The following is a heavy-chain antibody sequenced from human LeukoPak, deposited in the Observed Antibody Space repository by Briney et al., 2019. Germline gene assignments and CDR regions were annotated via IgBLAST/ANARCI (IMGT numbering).Heavy chain of an antibody. J-gene: IGHJ4*02. D-gene: IGHD3-3*01. CDR1: GFTFSSYW. V-gene: IGHV3-74*01. CDR2: INSYGSST. Sequence: SGGSLRLSCAASGFTFSSYWMHWVRQVPGKGLVWVSRINSYGSSTSYADSVKGRFTISRDNAKNTLYLQMNSLRAEDTAVYYCARPTAYDFWSGSLDYWGQGTLVTVSS. CDR3: ARPTAYDFWSGSLDY.